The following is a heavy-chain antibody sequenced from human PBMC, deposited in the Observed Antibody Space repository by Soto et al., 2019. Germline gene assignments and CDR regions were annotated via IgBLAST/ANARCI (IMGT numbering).Heavy chain of an antibody. CDR3: ARSASSVAARRQFDY. CDR2: INPNSGVT. J-gene: IGHJ4*02. Sequence: QVQLVQSGAEVKKPGASVKVSCKASGYSFTTYFLSWVRQAPGQGLEWMGWINPNSGVTSSAQRFQGRVPMTRDTSINTVYMELSSLTSDDTAFYYCARSASSVAARRQFDYWGQGTLVTVSS. V-gene: IGHV1-2*02. D-gene: IGHD6-6*01. CDR1: GYSFTTYF.